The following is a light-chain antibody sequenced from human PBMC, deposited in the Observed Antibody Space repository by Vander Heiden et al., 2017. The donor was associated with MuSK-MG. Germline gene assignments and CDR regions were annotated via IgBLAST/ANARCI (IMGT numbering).Light chain of an antibody. CDR2: DAS. CDR3: QQFHGYPLT. J-gene: IGKJ4*01. Sequence: IQLTQSPSSLSASVRDRVTITCRASQGINSALAWYQQRPGKPPKLLIYDASYLESGVSSRFSGSGSGTDFTLTISSLQPEDFATYYCQQFHGYPLTFGGGTRVDIK. CDR1: QGINSA. V-gene: IGKV1-13*02.